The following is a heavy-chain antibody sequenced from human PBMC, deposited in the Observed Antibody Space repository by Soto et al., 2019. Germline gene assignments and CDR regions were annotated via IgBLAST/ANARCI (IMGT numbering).Heavy chain of an antibody. J-gene: IGHJ6*02. CDR1: GFTFDDYA. CDR3: ARQYCISTSCYPPYYYYGMDV. V-gene: IGHV3-9*01. Sequence: ESGGGLVQPGRSLRLSCAASGFTFDDYAMHWVRQAPGKGLEWVSGISWNSGSIGYADSVKGRFTISRDNAKNSLYLQMNSLRAEDTALYYCARQYCISTSCYPPYYYYGMDVWGQGTTVTVSS. CDR2: ISWNSGSI. D-gene: IGHD2-2*01.